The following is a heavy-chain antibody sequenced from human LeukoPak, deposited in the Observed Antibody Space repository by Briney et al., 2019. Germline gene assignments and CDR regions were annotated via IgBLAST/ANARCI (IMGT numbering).Heavy chain of an antibody. CDR2: ISYDGSNK. J-gene: IGHJ4*02. CDR1: GFTFDNYA. Sequence: AGGSLRLSCAASGFTFDNYAMHWVRQAPGKGLECVAVISYDGSNKYYRDFLKGRFTISRDNSKKSLYLQMNSLRAEDTAVYYCARDRAYSGSYYHDYWGQGTLVTVSS. CDR3: ARDRAYSGSYYHDY. V-gene: IGHV3-30-3*01. D-gene: IGHD1-26*01.